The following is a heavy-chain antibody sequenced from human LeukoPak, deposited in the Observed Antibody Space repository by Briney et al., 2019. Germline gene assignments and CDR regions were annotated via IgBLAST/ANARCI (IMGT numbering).Heavy chain of an antibody. CDR3: ARGLGMDV. Sequence: ASVKVSCKASGYTFTGYYMHWARQATGQGLEWMGWMNPNSGNTGYAQKFQGRVTMTRNTSISTAYMELSSLRSEDTAVYYCARGLGMDVWGKGTTVTISS. V-gene: IGHV1-8*02. CDR1: GYTFTGYY. J-gene: IGHJ6*04. CDR2: MNPNSGNT.